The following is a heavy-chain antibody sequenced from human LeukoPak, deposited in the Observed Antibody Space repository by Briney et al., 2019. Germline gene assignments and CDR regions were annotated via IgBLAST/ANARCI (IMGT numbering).Heavy chain of an antibody. CDR2: ISSSSSYT. CDR1: GFTFSSYS. Sequence: PGGSLRLSCAASGFTFSSYSMNWVRQAPGKGLEWVSSISSSSSYTYYADSVKGRFTISRDNAKNSLYLQMNSLRAEDTAVYYCAREERRYYFDYWGQGTLVTVSS. D-gene: IGHD2/OR15-2a*01. CDR3: AREERRYYFDY. V-gene: IGHV3-21*01. J-gene: IGHJ4*02.